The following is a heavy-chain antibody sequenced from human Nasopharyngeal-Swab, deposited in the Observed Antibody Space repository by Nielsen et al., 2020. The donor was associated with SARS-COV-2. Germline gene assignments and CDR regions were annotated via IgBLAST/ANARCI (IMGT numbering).Heavy chain of an antibody. CDR1: GVSISSSDYS. D-gene: IGHD3-10*01. J-gene: IGHJ6*04. CDR3: ARHFRGGDV. CDR2: TYFTGNT. V-gene: IGHV4-39*07. Sequence: SETLSLTCSVSGVSISSSDYSWGWIRQPPGQGLEWVGTTYFTGNTYYNPSLKSRVTISIDRSKNHFSLKVNSMTAADTAVYYCARHFRGGDVWGKGSTVTVSS.